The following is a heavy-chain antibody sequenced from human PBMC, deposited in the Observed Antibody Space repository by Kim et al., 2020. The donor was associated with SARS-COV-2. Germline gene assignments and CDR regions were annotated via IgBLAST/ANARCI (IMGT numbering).Heavy chain of an antibody. Sequence: SETLSLTCAVYGGSFSGYYWSWIRQPPGKGLEWIGEINHSGSTNYNPSLKSRVTISVDTSKNQFSLKLSSVTAADTAVYYCARAGRITIFGVAPISHWGQGTLVTVSS. CDR1: GGSFSGYY. CDR2: INHSGST. D-gene: IGHD3-3*01. V-gene: IGHV4-34*01. CDR3: ARAGRITIFGVAPISH. J-gene: IGHJ4*02.